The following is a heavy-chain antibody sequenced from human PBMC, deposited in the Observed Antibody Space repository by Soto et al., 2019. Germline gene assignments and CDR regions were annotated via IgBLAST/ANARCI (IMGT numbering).Heavy chain of an antibody. D-gene: IGHD4-17*01. CDR2: VSFNGNIQ. CDR3: VRMTSMMYFFDH. J-gene: IGHJ4*02. CDR1: GFSLSDHS. Sequence: QVNLVESGGGVVQPGRSPTLSCAASGFSLSDHSMHWVRQAPGKGLEWVAHVSFNGNIQQYSDSVKGRFTISRDNSNNTVFLQMTGLTPADTALYYCVRMTSMMYFFDHWGQGAQVTVSS. V-gene: IGHV3-30*04.